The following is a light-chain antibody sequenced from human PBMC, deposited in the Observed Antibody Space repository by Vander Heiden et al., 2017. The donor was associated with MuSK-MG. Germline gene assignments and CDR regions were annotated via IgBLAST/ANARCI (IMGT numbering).Light chain of an antibody. Sequence: IEMSQWPSSLSASVGDRVTITCRASQSISSYLNWYQQKPGKAPKLLIYAASSLQSGVPSRFSGSGSGTDFTLTISSLQPEDFATYYCQQSYSTLVTFGQGTKLEIK. J-gene: IGKJ2*01. CDR3: QQSYSTLVT. V-gene: IGKV1-39*01. CDR1: QSISSY. CDR2: AAS.